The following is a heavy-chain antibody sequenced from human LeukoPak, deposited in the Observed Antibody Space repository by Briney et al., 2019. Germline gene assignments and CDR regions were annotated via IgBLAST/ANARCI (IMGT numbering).Heavy chain of an antibody. CDR1: GCTFTNYA. CDR2: IIPIFGTT. CDR3: ARDAHYGAVSSFDY. V-gene: IGHV1-69*01. D-gene: IGHD3-10*01. J-gene: IGHJ4*02. Sequence: SVTVSCKASGCTFTNYAVSWVRQAPGQGLEWMGEIIPIFGTTNYAQKFQGRVTITADESTSTAYLDLSSLRSEDTAVYYRARDAHYGAVSSFDYWGQGTLVTVSS.